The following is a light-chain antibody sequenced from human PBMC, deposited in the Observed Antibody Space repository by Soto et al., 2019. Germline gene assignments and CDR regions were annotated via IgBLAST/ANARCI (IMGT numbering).Light chain of an antibody. CDR1: QSVLYSSNNKNY. V-gene: IGKV4-1*01. CDR3: QQYYATLWT. CDR2: WAS. J-gene: IGKJ1*01. Sequence: DIVMTQSPDSLAVSLGERATINCKSSQSVLYSSNNKNYLAWYQQKPGQPPKLLIYWASTRESGVPDRFSGSGSRTDFTLIISSLQAEDVAVYYCQQYYATLWTFGQGTKVEIK.